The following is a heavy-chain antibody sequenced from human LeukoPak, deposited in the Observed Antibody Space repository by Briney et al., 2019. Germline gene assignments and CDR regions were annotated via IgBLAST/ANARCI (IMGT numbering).Heavy chain of an antibody. CDR3: ARGFYMAKNAGVFDM. CDR1: GGSLSNYY. J-gene: IGHJ3*02. Sequence: SETLSLTCTVSGGSLSNYYWSWIRQPPGKGLAWIGYIFIIGSTNYIPSLKSRVTISQDKSQYQYPPQLGPVTAAHTAHCYSARGFYMAKNAGVFDMWGQGTMVTVSS. D-gene: IGHD1-1*01. CDR2: IFIIGST. V-gene: IGHV4-59*01.